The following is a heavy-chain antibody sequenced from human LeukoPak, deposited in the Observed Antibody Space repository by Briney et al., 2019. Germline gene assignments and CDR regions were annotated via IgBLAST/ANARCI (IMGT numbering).Heavy chain of an antibody. J-gene: IGHJ4*02. D-gene: IGHD4-17*01. CDR2: ISYDGSNK. CDR1: GFTFSSYG. V-gene: IGHV3-30*18. CDR3: AKVGNGDDFDY. Sequence: GGSLRLSCAAFGFTFSSYGMHWVRQAPGKGLEWVAVISYDGSNKYYADSVKGRFTISRDNSKNTLYLQMNSLRAEDTAVYYCAKVGNGDDFDYWGQGTLVTVSS.